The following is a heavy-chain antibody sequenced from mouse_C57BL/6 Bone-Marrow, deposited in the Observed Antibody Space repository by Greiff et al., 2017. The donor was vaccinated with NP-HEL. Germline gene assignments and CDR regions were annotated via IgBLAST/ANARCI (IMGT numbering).Heavy chain of an antibody. CDR1: GFTFSDYG. V-gene: IGHV5-15*04. Sequence: EVKLVESGGGLVQPGGSLKLSCAASGFTFSDYGMAWVRQAPRKGPGWVAFISNLAYSIYYADTVTGRFTISRENAKNTLYLEMSSLRSEDTAMYYCARGPWYFDVWGTGTTVTVSS. CDR3: ARGPWYFDV. CDR2: ISNLAYSI. J-gene: IGHJ1*03.